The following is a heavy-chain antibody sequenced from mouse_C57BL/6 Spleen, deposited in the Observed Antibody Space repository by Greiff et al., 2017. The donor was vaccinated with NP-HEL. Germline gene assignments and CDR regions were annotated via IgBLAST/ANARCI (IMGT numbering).Heavy chain of an antibody. V-gene: IGHV1-9*01. CDR1: GYTFTGYW. CDR3: ARKEIAWFAY. J-gene: IGHJ3*01. Sequence: VKLIESGAELMKPGASVKLSCKATGYTFTGYWIEWVKQRPGHGLEWIGEILPGSGSSTYNEKFKGKATFTADTSSIPAYVQLSSLTTEDSAIYYCARKEIAWFAYWGQGTLVTVSA. CDR2: ILPGSGSS.